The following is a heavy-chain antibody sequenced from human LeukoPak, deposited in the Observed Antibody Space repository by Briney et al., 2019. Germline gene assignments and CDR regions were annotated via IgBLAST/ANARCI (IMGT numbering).Heavy chain of an antibody. CDR2: INPNRGGT. CDR1: GYTFTGYY. V-gene: IGHV1-2*02. D-gene: IGHD2-8*01. J-gene: IGHJ6*02. Sequence: ASVKVSCKASGYTFTGYYMHWVRQAPGQGLEWMGWINPNRGGTNYAQKFQGRVTMTRDTSISTAYMELSRLRSDDTAVYYCARAWYCTDGVCIRGERNYYYGMDVWGQGTKVTVSS. CDR3: ARAWYCTDGVCIRGERNYYYGMDV.